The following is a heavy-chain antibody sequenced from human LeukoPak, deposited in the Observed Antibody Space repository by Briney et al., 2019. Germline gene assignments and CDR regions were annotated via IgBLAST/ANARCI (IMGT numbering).Heavy chain of an antibody. CDR1: GGSISSYY. Sequence: SEPLSLTCTVSGGSISSYYWSWIRQPPGKGLEWIGYIYYSGSTNYNPSLKSRVTISVDTSKNQFSLKLSSVTAADTAVYYCARGVLRYFDWSRRINWFDPWGQGTLVTVSS. J-gene: IGHJ5*02. D-gene: IGHD3-9*01. V-gene: IGHV4-59*01. CDR2: IYYSGST. CDR3: ARGVLRYFDWSRRINWFDP.